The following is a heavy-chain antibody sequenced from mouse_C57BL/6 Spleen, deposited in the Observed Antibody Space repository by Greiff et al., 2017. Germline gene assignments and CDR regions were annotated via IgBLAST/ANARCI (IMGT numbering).Heavy chain of an antibody. CDR1: GYTFTSYW. V-gene: IGHV1-69*01. CDR2: IDPSDSYT. CDR3: ARNYGSSHGEYFDV. J-gene: IGHJ1*03. Sequence: VQLQQPGAELVMPGASVKLSCKASGYTFTSYWMHWVKQRPGQGLEWIGEIDPSDSYTNYNQKFKGKSTLTVDTSSSTAYMQLSSLTSEDSAVSDGARNYGSSHGEYFDVWGKGTTVTVSS. D-gene: IGHD1-1*01.